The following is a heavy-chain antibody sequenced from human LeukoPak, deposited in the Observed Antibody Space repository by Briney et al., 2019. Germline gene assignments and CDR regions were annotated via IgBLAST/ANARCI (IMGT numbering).Heavy chain of an antibody. V-gene: IGHV1-69*13. D-gene: IGHD2-15*01. J-gene: IGHJ4*02. Sequence: GASVKVSCKASGGTFSSYAISWVRQAPGQGLEWMGGIIPIFGTANYAQKFQGRVTITADESTSTAYMELSSLRSEDTAVYYCARAVFSYCSGGSCPYFDYWGQGTLVTVSS. CDR2: IIPIFGTA. CDR1: GGTFSSYA. CDR3: ARAVFSYCSGGSCPYFDY.